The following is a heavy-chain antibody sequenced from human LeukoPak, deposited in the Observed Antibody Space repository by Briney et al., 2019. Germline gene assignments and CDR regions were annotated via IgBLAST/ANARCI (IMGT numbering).Heavy chain of an antibody. Sequence: SETLSLTCTVSGYSISSGSCWGWIRQPPGEGLDWIGSIYHSGSTNYNPSLKSRVTISVDTSKNEFSLKLSSVTAADTAVYYCARILSTGYPDYWGQGTLVTVSS. D-gene: IGHD2/OR15-2a*01. CDR1: GYSISSGSC. V-gene: IGHV4-38-2*02. J-gene: IGHJ4*02. CDR2: IYHSGST. CDR3: ARILSTGYPDY.